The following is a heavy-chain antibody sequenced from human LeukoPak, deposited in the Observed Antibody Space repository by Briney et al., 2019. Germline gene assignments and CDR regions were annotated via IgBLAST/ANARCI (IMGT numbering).Heavy chain of an antibody. J-gene: IGHJ4*02. CDR1: GGSISSYY. Sequence: PSETLPLTCTVSGGSISSYYWSWIRQPPGKGLEWIGYIYYSGSTNYNPSLKSRVTISVDTSKNQFSLKLSSVTAADTAVYYCARAGVGAREFDYWGQGTLVTVSS. CDR3: ARAGVGAREFDY. CDR2: IYYSGST. V-gene: IGHV4-59*01. D-gene: IGHD1-26*01.